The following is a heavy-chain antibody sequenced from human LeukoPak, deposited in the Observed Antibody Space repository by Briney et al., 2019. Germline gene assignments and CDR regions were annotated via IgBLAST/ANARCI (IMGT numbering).Heavy chain of an antibody. CDR1: GFTFSNYW. J-gene: IGHJ5*02. CDR2: INTDESTA. CDR3: ARSDWFDH. Sequence: GGSLRLSCAASGFTFSNYWMHWVRQVPGKGLVWVSRINTDESTASYADSVKGRFTISRDNAKNTLYLQMNSLRGEDTAVYYCARSDWFDHLGQGWLVSVCS. V-gene: IGHV3-74*01.